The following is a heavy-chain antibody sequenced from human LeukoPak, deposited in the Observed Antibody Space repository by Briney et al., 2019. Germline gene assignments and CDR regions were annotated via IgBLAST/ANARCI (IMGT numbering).Heavy chain of an antibody. Sequence: SETLSLTCTVSGGSISSGGYYWSWIRQHPGKGLEWIGYIYYSGSTYYNPSLKSRVTISVDTSKNQFSLKLSSVTAADTAVYYCARGISLYFQHWGQGTLVTVSS. CDR2: IYYSGST. CDR1: GGSISSGGYY. J-gene: IGHJ1*01. V-gene: IGHV4-31*03. CDR3: ARGISLYFQH.